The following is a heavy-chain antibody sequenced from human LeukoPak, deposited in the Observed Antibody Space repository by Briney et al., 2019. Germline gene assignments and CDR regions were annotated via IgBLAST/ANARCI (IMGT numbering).Heavy chain of an antibody. D-gene: IGHD6-13*01. J-gene: IGHJ4*02. CDR1: GLTFSSYE. Sequence: PGGSLRLSCAASGLTFSSYEMNWVRQAPGKGLEWLSYISSSSNMIFYAESVKGRFTISRDNAKNSLYLQMNSLTAEDTAIYYCATASGGWYRSYFDSWGQGTLVAVSS. CDR2: ISSSSNMI. CDR3: ATASGGWYRSYFDS. V-gene: IGHV3-48*03.